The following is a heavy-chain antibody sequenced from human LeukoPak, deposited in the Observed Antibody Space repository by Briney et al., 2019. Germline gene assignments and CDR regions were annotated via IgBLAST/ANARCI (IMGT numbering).Heavy chain of an antibody. CDR3: AKGVRRWLESGGLKFYYYMDV. CDR1: GFTFSSFV. D-gene: IGHD3-16*01. CDR2: ISGSGNSI. V-gene: IGHV3-23*01. Sequence: GGTLRLSCAASGFTFSSFVMTWVRQAPGKGLEWVSSISGSGNSIYYADSVKGRFTISRDNSKNTLFLEMKSLKVDDTAIYYCAKGVRRWLESGGLKFYYYMDVWGKGTTVTISS. J-gene: IGHJ6*03.